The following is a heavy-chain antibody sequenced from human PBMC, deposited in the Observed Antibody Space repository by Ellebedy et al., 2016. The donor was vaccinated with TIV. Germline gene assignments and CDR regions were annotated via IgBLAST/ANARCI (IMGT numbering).Heavy chain of an antibody. J-gene: IGHJ4*02. CDR1: GGTFSSYA. V-gene: IGHV1-69*04. CDR3: ARGWQWLVGGFDY. Sequence: SVKVSCXASGGTFSSYAISWVRQAPGQGLEWMGRIIPILGIANYAQKFQGRVTITADKSTSTAYMELSSLRSEDTAVYYCARGWQWLVGGFDYWGQGTLVTVSS. D-gene: IGHD6-19*01. CDR2: IIPILGIA.